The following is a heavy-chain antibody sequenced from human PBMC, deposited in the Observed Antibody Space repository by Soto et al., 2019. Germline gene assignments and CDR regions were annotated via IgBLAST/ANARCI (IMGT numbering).Heavy chain of an antibody. Sequence: LRLSCAASGFPFSTYAMSWVRQAPGRGLEWVSAIRGSGYTTYYADSVKGRFTISRDNSKSTLSLQMSSLRGEDTAIYYCAKESWGHAFDTWGQGTMVTVSS. CDR3: AKESWGHAFDT. J-gene: IGHJ3*02. CDR2: IRGSGYTT. V-gene: IGHV3-23*01. D-gene: IGHD7-27*01. CDR1: GFPFSTYA.